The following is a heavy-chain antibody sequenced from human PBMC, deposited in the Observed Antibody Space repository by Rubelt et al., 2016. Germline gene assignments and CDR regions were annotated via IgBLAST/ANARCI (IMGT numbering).Heavy chain of an antibody. V-gene: IGHV4-39*07. CDR2: LFYGGST. D-gene: IGHD6-19*01. CDR1: GGSLRGSSYY. Sequence: QLQLQESSPRLVKPSETLSLICNVSGGSLRGSSYYWGWIRQPPGKGLEWIVSLFYGGSTYYNPSLKTRVTISTDTSENQFSLKLNSVTAADTAIYYCVSQWLVPGDYYYHGMDVWGQGTTVTVS. CDR3: VSQWLVPGDYYYHGMDV. J-gene: IGHJ6*02.